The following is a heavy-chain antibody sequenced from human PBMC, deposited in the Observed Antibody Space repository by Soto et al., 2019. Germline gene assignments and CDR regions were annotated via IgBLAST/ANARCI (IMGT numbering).Heavy chain of an antibody. D-gene: IGHD2-21*01. CDR1: GGSISSSSYY. CDR3: AREGHINWFDP. J-gene: IGHJ5*02. Sequence: LSLTCTVSGGSISSSSYYWGWIRQPPGKGLEWIGYIYYSGSTYYNPSLKSRGTISVDTSKNQFSLKLSSVTAADTAVYYCAREGHINWFDPWGQGTLVTVSS. CDR2: IYYSGST. V-gene: IGHV4-30-4*08.